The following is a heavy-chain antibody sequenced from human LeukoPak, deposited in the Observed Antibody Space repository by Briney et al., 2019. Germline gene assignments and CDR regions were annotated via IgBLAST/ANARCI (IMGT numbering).Heavy chain of an antibody. CDR2: IYSGGST. CDR1: GFTVSSNY. D-gene: IGHD3-10*01. CDR3: ARGGSGSYYNPLTRKYGMDV. V-gene: IGHV3-53*01. Sequence: GGSLRLSCAASGFTVSSNYMSWVRQAPGKGLEWVSVIYSGGSTYYADSVKGRFTISRDNSKSTLYLQMNSLRAEDTAVYYCARGGSGSYYNPLTRKYGMDVWGQGTTVTVSS. J-gene: IGHJ6*02.